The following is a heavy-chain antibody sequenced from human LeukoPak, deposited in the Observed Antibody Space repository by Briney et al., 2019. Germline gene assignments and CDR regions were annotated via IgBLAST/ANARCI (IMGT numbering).Heavy chain of an antibody. CDR1: GGSISSSSYY. V-gene: IGHV4-30-4*01. D-gene: IGHD6-13*01. CDR2: IYYSGST. J-gene: IGHJ6*02. Sequence: SETLSLTCTVSGGSISSSSYYWSWIRQPPGKGLEWIGYIYYSGSTYYNPSLKSRVTISVDTSKNQFSLKLSSVTAADTAVYYCARGLYSSSWTTYYYYGMDVWGQGTTVTVSS. CDR3: ARGLYSSSWTTYYYYGMDV.